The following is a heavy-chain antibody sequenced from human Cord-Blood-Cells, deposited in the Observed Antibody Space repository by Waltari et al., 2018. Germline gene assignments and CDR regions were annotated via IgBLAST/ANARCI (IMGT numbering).Heavy chain of an antibody. J-gene: IGHJ3*02. CDR1: GYTFTGYY. D-gene: IGHD2-2*01. CDR3: ARGWDIVVVPGAFDI. V-gene: IGHV1-2*02. CDR2: INPNSGGT. Sequence: QVQLVQSGAEVKKPGASVKVSCKASGYTFTGYYMHWVRQAPGQGLEWMGWINPNSGGTNYAQKFQGRVTMTRDTSISTAYMELSRLRSDDTAVYYCARGWDIVVVPGAFDIWGQGTMVTVSS.